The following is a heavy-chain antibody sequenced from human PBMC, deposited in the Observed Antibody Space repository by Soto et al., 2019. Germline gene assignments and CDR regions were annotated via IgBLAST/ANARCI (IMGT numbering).Heavy chain of an antibody. J-gene: IGHJ3*02. D-gene: IGHD1-1*01. V-gene: IGHV4-4*07. CDR3: AREFPGALERSRAFDI. CDR1: GGSIISFY. CDR2: ISTDGTT. Sequence: SETLSLTCTVSGGSIISFYWSWIRQTAEKGPEWIGRISTDGTTSYNPSLRSRVTMSADMSNNQFSLKLNSVTAADSALYYCAREFPGALERSRAFDIWGLGTVVTVSS.